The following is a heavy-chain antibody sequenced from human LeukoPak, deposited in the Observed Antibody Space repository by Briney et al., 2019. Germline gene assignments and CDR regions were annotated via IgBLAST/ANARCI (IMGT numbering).Heavy chain of an antibody. CDR1: GFTFSSYW. CDR2: INTDGSST. Sequence: GGSLRLSCAASGFTFSSYWMHWVRQAPGKGLVWVSRINTDGSSTSYADSVKGRFTISRDNAKNTLYLQMNSLRAEDTAVYYCARDGFEAPYYDFWSGYRAEYFQHWGQGTLVTVSS. D-gene: IGHD3-3*01. CDR3: ARDGFEAPYYDFWSGYRAEYFQH. V-gene: IGHV3-74*01. J-gene: IGHJ1*01.